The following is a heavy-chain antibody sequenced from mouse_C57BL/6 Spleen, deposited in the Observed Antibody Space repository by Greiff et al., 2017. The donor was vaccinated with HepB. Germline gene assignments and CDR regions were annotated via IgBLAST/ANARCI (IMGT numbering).Heavy chain of an antibody. Sequence: EVQLQESGPGLVKPSQSLSLTCSVTGYSITSGYYWNWIRQFPGNKLEWMGYISYDGSNNYNPSLKNRIDITRDTSKNQFGRTLNSVTTEDTATYYCARDHPRGMWCFAYWGQGAVVTVSA. CDR3: ARDHPRGMWCFAY. CDR1: GYSITSGYY. D-gene: IGHD1-1*02. V-gene: IGHV3-6*01. J-gene: IGHJ3*01. CDR2: ISYDGSN.